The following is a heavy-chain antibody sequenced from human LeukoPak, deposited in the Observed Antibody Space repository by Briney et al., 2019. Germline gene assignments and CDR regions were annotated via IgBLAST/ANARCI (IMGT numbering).Heavy chain of an antibody. CDR1: GFTFTDFH. Sequence: GGSLRLSCAASGFTFTDFHMNWIRQAPGKVPEWVSFISNSGGSMDYADSVKGRFTISRDNARNLLYLQLNSLRADDTAVYYCARSKFRYRPGGIWGQGTLVTVSS. CDR2: ISNSGGSM. J-gene: IGHJ4*02. CDR3: ARSKFRYRPGGI. D-gene: IGHD2-8*02. V-gene: IGHV3-11*04.